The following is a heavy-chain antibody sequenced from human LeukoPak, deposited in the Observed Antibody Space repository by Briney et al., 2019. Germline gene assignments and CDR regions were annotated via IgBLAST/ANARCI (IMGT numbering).Heavy chain of an antibody. J-gene: IGHJ5*02. V-gene: IGHV4-39*07. Sequence: SETLSLTCTVSGGSISSSSYYWGWIRQPPGKGLEWIGSIYYSGSTYYNPSLKSRVTISVDTSKNQFSLKLSSVTAADTAVYYCARAPVSLWFGVVWFDPWGQGTLVTVSS. D-gene: IGHD3-10*01. CDR3: ARAPVSLWFGVVWFDP. CDR1: GGSISSSSYY. CDR2: IYYSGST.